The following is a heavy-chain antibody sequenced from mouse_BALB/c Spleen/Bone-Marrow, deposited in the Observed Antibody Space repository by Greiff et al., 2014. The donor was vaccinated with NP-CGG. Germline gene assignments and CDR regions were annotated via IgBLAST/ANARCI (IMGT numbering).Heavy chain of an antibody. D-gene: IGHD2-3*01. CDR2: ISSGTSTI. J-gene: IGHJ4*01. CDR3: ARDDGYYIRNAMDY. V-gene: IGHV5-17*02. CDR1: GFTFSSFG. Sequence: EVMLVESEGGLVQPGGSRKLSCAASGFTFSSFGMHWVRQAPERGLEWVAYISSGTSTIYYADTVKGRFTISRDNPKNTLFPQMTSLRSEDTAIYYCARDDGYYIRNAMDYWGQGTSVTVSS.